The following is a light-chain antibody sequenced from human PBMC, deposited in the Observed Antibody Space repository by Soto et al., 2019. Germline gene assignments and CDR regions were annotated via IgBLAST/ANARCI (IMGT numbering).Light chain of an antibody. V-gene: IGLV7-46*01. J-gene: IGLJ2*01. CDR2: DTN. CDR1: TGAVTSDHY. Sequence: QAVVTQEPSLTVSPGGTVTLTCGSSTGAVTSDHYPYWFQQKPGQAPRTLIYDTNNKHSWTPARFSGSLLGGKAALTLSGAQPEDEADYYCSLSYSGARPVFGGGTKLTVL. CDR3: SLSYSGARPV.